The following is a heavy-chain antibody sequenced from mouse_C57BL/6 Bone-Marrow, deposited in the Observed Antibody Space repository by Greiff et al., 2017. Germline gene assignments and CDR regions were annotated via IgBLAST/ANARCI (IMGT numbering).Heavy chain of an antibody. J-gene: IGHJ1*03. CDR2: IWGGGST. V-gene: IGHV2-9*01. D-gene: IGHD1-1*01. CDR1: GFSLTSYG. Sequence: VKLMESGPGLVAPSQSLSITCTVSGFSLTSYGVDWVRQPPGKGLEWLGVIWGGGSTNYNSALMSRLSISKDNSKSQVFLKMNSLQTDDTAMYYCAKHGGTTVVATRYWYFDVWGTGTTVTVSS. CDR3: AKHGGTTVVATRYWYFDV.